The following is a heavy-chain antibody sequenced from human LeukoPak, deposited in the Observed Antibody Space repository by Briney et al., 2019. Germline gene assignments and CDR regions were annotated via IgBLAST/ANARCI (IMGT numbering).Heavy chain of an antibody. D-gene: IGHD3-3*01. Sequence: NPSETLSLTCAVYGGSFSGYYWSWIRQPPGKGLECIGEINRSGSTNYNPSLKSRITISVDTSKNQFSLKLSSVTAADTAVYYCARLVYGTYDLWSGYPVGYFDSWGQGTLVTVSS. J-gene: IGHJ4*02. CDR1: GGSFSGYY. CDR2: INRSGST. CDR3: ARLVYGTYDLWSGYPVGYFDS. V-gene: IGHV4-34*01.